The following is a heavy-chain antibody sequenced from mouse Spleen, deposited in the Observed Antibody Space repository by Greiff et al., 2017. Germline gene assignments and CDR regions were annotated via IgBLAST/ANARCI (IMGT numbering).Heavy chain of an antibody. CDR1: GYSFTGYN. V-gene: IGHV1-18*01. J-gene: IGHJ3*01. CDR3: ESEDRRDFDY. Sequence: EVQLQQSGPELEKPGASVKISCKASGYSFTGYNMNWVKQRNGQSLEWIGNIDPCYGGTNYNQKFKGKATLTVDKSSSTAYMELSSLTSEDSSVYYCESEDRRDFDYWGQGTLVTVSA. CDR2: IDPCYGGT.